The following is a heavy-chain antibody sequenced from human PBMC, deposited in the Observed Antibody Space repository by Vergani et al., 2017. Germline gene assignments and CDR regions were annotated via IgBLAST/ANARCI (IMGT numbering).Heavy chain of an antibody. D-gene: IGHD3-3*01. CDR2: INHSGST. V-gene: IGHV4-34*01. J-gene: IGHJ5*02. CDR3: ARVSGRYDFWSGPRPFDP. CDR1: GGSFSGYY. Sequence: QVQLQQWGAGLLKPSETLSLTCAVYGGSFSGYYWSWIRQPPGKGLEWIGEINHSGSTNYNPSLKRRVTISVDTSKNQFSLKLSFVTAADTAVYYCARVSGRYDFWSGPRPFDPWGQGTLVTVSS.